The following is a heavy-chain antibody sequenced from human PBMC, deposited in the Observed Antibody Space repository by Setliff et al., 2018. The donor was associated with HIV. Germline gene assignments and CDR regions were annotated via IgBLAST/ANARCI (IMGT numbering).Heavy chain of an antibody. CDR3: ARPGSSSYYYAMDV. J-gene: IGHJ6*02. CDR1: GGSFSGYY. Sequence: PSETLSLTCGVYGGSFSGYYWTWIRQPPGKGLEWIGEINHRGTTNSNPSLKRRVTISVDTSKNQFSLKLSSVTAVDTAVYYCARPGSSSYYYAMDVWGLGTTVTVSS. D-gene: IGHD3-10*01. V-gene: IGHV4-34*01. CDR2: INHRGTT.